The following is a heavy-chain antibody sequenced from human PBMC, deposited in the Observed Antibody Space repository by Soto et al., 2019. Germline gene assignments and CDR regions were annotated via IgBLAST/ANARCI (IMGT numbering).Heavy chain of an antibody. CDR3: ARMNMAPGDSAFAY. CDR1: GFNFRNYF. D-gene: IGHD2-21*01. Sequence: GGSLRLSCAASGFNFRNYFMNWVRQAPGKGLEWVANINQDGSEKCYVDSVKGRFTISRDNAKNSLYLQMNSLRAEDTAVYHCARMNMAPGDSAFAYWGQGTLVTVSS. J-gene: IGHJ4*02. V-gene: IGHV3-7*03. CDR2: INQDGSEK.